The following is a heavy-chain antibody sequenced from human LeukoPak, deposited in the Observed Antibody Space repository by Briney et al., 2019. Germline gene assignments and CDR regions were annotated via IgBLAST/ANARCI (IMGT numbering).Heavy chain of an antibody. Sequence: SETLSLTCSVSGGSISSGSYWSWICQHPGKGLEWIGYIYYSGSTNYNPSLKSRVTISVDTSKNQFSLKLSSVTAADTAVYYCARGVAVANFDYWGQGTLVTVSS. CDR3: ARGVAVANFDY. V-gene: IGHV4-61*01. CDR2: IYYSGST. D-gene: IGHD6-19*01. CDR1: GGSISSGSY. J-gene: IGHJ4*02.